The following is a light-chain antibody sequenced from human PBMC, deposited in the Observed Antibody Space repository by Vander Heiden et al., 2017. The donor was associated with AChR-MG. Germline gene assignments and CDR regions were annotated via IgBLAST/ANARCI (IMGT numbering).Light chain of an antibody. CDR2: DVS. CDR3: SSYTSSSTLLYV. V-gene: IGLV2-14*01. J-gene: IGLJ1*01. Sequence: QSALTQPASVSGSPGQSITISCTGTSSDVGGYNYVSWYQQHPGKATKLMIYDVSKRPSGVSNRFSGSKSGNTASLTISGLQAEDEADYYCSSYTSSSTLLYVFGTGTKVTGL. CDR1: SSDVGGYNY.